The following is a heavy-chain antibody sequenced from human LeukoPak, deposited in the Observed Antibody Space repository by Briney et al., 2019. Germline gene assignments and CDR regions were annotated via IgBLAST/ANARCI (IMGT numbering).Heavy chain of an antibody. D-gene: IGHD6-19*01. J-gene: IGHJ5*02. Sequence: PGGSLRLSCAASGFSFSSYGMHWVRQAPGKGLEWVALISYDGSNKYYADSVKGRFTISRDNSKNTLYLQMNSLRVEDTAVYYCARVLGDSGWYLGWFDPWGQGTLVTVSS. V-gene: IGHV3-30*03. CDR2: ISYDGSNK. CDR1: GFSFSSYG. CDR3: ARVLGDSGWYLGWFDP.